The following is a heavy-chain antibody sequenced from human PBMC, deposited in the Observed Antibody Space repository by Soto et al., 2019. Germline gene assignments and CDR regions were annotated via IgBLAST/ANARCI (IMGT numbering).Heavy chain of an antibody. D-gene: IGHD6-13*01. V-gene: IGHV4-34*01. J-gene: IGHJ4*02. Sequence: SETLSLTCAVYGGSFSGYYWSWIRQPPGKGLEWIGEINHSGSTNYNPSLKSRVTISVDTSKNQFSLKLSSVTAADTAVYYCARRRIAAAGATRGGYYFDYWGQGTLVTVSS. CDR3: ARRRIAAAGATRGGYYFDY. CDR2: INHSGST. CDR1: GGSFSGYY.